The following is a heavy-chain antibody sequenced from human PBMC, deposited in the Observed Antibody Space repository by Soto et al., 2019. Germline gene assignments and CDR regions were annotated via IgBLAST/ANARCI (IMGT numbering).Heavy chain of an antibody. CDR3: AKERYSGYDLFYYFDY. CDR2: ISGSGGST. V-gene: IGHV3-23*01. J-gene: IGHJ4*02. CDR1: GFTFSSYA. D-gene: IGHD5-12*01. Sequence: GGSLRLSCAASGFTFSSYAMSWVRQAPGKGLEWVSAISGSGGSTYYADSVKGRFTISRDNSKNTLYLQMNSLRAEDTAVYYCAKERYSGYDLFYYFDYWGQGTLVTVSS.